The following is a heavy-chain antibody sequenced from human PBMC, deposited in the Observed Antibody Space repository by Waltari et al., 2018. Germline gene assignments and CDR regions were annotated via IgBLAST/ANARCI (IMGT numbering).Heavy chain of an antibody. CDR1: GYTFTGSY. J-gene: IGHJ4*02. D-gene: IGHD3-10*01. CDR3: ARVRGSGSLTQNLFDY. V-gene: IGHV1-2*02. Sequence: QVQLVQSGAEVTKPGASVKVSCKASGYTFTGSYIPWGRQPPGKGLEWMGWINPNSGGTNYAQKFQGRVTMTRDTSISTAYMELSRLRSDDTAVYYCARVRGSGSLTQNLFDYWGQGTLVTVSS. CDR2: INPNSGGT.